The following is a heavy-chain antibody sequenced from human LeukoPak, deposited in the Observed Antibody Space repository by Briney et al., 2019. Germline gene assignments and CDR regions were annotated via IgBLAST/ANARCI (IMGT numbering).Heavy chain of an antibody. CDR3: ASQYTSSRIFDD. V-gene: IGHV3-48*04. CDR2: ITASGTAM. CDR1: GFTFSSHS. J-gene: IGHJ4*02. Sequence: PGGSLRLSCAASGFTFSSHSMNWVRQAPGKGLEWVSHITASGTAMFYADSVKGRFTVSRDNAKNSLYLQMNSLRAEDTAVYFCASQYTSSRIFDDWGQGTLVTVSS. D-gene: IGHD6-13*01.